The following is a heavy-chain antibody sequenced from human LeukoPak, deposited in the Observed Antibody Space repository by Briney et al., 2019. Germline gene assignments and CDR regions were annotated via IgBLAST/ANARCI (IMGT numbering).Heavy chain of an antibody. J-gene: IGHJ4*02. Sequence: SETLSLTCTVSGYSISSGYFWGWIRQPPGKGLEWIGSFYHSGITYYNPFLKSRVTISVDTSKNQFSLKLSSVTAADTAVYYCARGRYDFWSGLPVYFDYWGQGTLVTVSS. CDR2: FYHSGIT. D-gene: IGHD3-3*01. CDR1: GYSISSGYF. V-gene: IGHV4-38-2*02. CDR3: ARGRYDFWSGLPVYFDY.